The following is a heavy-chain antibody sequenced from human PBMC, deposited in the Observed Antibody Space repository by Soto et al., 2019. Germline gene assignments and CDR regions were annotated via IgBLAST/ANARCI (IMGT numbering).Heavy chain of an antibody. CDR3: ARDGDSSGYYFNWFDP. J-gene: IGHJ5*02. CDR2: IIPIFGTA. Sequence: QVQLVQSGAEEKKPGSSEKVSCKASGGTFSSYAISWVRQAPGQGLEWMGGIIPIFGTANYAQKFQGRVTIASGESTRAAYMELSSLRSEDTAVYYCARDGDSSGYYFNWFDPGGQGTLVTVSS. CDR1: GGTFSSYA. D-gene: IGHD3-22*01. V-gene: IGHV1-69*01.